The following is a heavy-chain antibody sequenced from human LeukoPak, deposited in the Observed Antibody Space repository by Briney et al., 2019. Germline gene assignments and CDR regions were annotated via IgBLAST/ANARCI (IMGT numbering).Heavy chain of an antibody. J-gene: IGHJ4*02. D-gene: IGHD1-20*01. Sequence: PSETLSLTCTVSGGSISSSSYYWGWIRQPPGKGLEWIGSIYYSGSTYYNPSLKSRVTISVDTSKNQFSLKLSSVTAADTAVYYCARHDNWNGFFWGQGTLVTASS. CDR3: ARHDNWNGFF. CDR2: IYYSGST. CDR1: GGSISSSSYY. V-gene: IGHV4-39*01.